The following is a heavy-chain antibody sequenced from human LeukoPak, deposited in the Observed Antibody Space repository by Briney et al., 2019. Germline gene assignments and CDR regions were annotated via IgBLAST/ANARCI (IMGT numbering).Heavy chain of an antibody. CDR1: GFTFSSYS. CDR3: ARDRGATVTTVYYFDY. V-gene: IGHV3-21*01. Sequence: PGGSLRLSCAASGFTFSSYSMNWVRQAPGKGLEWVSSISSSSSYIYYADSVKGRFTISRDNAKNSLYLQMNSLRAEDTAVYYCARDRGATVTTVYYFDYWGQGTLVTVSS. CDR2: ISSSSSYI. D-gene: IGHD4-17*01. J-gene: IGHJ4*02.